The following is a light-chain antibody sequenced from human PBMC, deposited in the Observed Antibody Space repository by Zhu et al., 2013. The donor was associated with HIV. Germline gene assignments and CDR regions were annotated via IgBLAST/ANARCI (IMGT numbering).Light chain of an antibody. CDR2: EVS. J-gene: IGLJ3*02. V-gene: IGLV2-14*01. CDR3: TSYTSSSTWV. CDR1: SSDVGGYNY. Sequence: QSALTQPASVSGSPGQSIAISCTGTSSDVGGYNYVSWYQQHPGKAPELMIYEVSNRPSGVSNRFSGCKSDNTASLTISGLQAEDEADYYCTSYTSSSTWVFGGGTKLTV.